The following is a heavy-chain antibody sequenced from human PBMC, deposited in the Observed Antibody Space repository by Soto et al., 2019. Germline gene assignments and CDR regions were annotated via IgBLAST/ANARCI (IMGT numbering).Heavy chain of an antibody. J-gene: IGHJ4*02. CDR2: IYSSGNS. Sequence: QVQLQESGPGLVKPSQTLSLTCSVSGASISRDDYYWSWIRQHPGKGLEWIAYIYSSGNSYYNPSLSSRVAISLDTSKNQFSLRLSSVTAADTGVYYCASALTGEYVGFDYWRQGTPATVSS. CDR3: ASALTGEYVGFDY. V-gene: IGHV4-31*03. CDR1: GASISRDDYY. D-gene: IGHD3-9*01.